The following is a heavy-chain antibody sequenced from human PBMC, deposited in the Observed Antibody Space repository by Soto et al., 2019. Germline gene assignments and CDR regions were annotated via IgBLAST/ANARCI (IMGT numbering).Heavy chain of an antibody. J-gene: IGHJ4*02. CDR2: IYYSGTT. CDR3: ARRPSYYYDSSGFDPFDY. V-gene: IGHV4-39*01. CDR1: GGSISSKNYY. Sequence: SETLSLTCSVSGGSISSKNYYWGWIRQPPGKGLEWIGIIYYSGTTYYNPSLKSGVIISVDTSKNQFSLKLSSVTAADTAVYYCARRPSYYYDSSGFDPFDYWGQGTLVTVSS. D-gene: IGHD3-22*01.